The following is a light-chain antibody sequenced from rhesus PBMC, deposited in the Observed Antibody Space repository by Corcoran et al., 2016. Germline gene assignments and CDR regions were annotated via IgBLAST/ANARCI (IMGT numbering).Light chain of an antibody. V-gene: IGKV1-33*02. J-gene: IGKJ2*01. CDR3: QQGYSTPYS. Sequence: DIQMSQSPSSLSASVGDKVTITCRASQGISNALAWYQQKPGKAPKLRMYAASSLESGVPSRFSGNRSGTDFTLTISSLQPEDFATYYCQQGYSTPYSFGQGTKVEIK. CDR2: AAS. CDR1: QGISNA.